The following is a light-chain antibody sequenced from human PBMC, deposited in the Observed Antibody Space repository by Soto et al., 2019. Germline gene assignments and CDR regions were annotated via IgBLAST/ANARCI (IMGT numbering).Light chain of an antibody. CDR2: GAS. J-gene: IGKJ1*01. V-gene: IGKV3-20*01. CDR3: QQYGSSPKT. Sequence: EIVLTQSPGTLSLSPGERATLSCRASQSVSSSYLAWYQQKPGQAPRLLIYGASSRATGIPDRFSGSGSGTDFTLTISRLEPEAFAVYYCQQYGSSPKTFGQGTKV. CDR1: QSVSSSY.